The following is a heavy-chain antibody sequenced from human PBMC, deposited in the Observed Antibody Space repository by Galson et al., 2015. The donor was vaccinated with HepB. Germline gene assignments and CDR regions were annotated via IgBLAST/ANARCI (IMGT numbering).Heavy chain of an antibody. V-gene: IGHV4-59*01. CDR2: IYYSGST. D-gene: IGHD4-17*01. CDR3: AGTTVTIFPVGSAFDY. Sequence: ETLSLTCTVSGGSISSYYWSWIRQPPGKGLEWIGYIYYSGSTNYNPSLKSRVTISVDTSKNQFSLKLSSVTAADTAVYYCAGTTVTIFPVGSAFDYWGQGTLVTVSS. J-gene: IGHJ4*02. CDR1: GGSISSYY.